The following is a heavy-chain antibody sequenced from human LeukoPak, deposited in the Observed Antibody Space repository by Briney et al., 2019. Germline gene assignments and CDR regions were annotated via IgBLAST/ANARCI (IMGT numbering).Heavy chain of an antibody. D-gene: IGHD1-1*01. Sequence: GGSLRLSCAVSGLTFSSSWMDWVRQAPGKGLERVASINPDGNKKYSADSVKGRFTISRDNAKNSLYLQMNSLRDEDTAVYYCARDCRLNCARQPGFDSWGQGTLVTVSS. CDR2: INPDGNKK. CDR1: GLTFSSSW. J-gene: IGHJ5*01. CDR3: ARDCRLNCARQPGFDS. V-gene: IGHV3-7*01.